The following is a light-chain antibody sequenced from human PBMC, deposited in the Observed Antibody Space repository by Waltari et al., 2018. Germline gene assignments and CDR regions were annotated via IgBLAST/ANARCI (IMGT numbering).Light chain of an antibody. V-gene: IGLV2-23*01. CDR1: SSDVGTYNL. CDR3: CSYVSGDTWV. J-gene: IGLJ3*02. Sequence: QSPLTQPASVSGSPGQSITISCTGTSSDVGTYNLVSWYQQHPGKAPKLMIYEDYKRPSGVSNRFSGSKSGNPASLTISGLQAEDEADYYCCSYVSGDTWVFGGGTELAVL. CDR2: EDY.